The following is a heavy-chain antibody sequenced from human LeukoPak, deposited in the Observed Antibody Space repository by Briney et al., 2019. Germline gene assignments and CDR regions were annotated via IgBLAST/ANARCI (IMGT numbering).Heavy chain of an antibody. CDR2: IRYDGSNK. CDR3: AKTMSPYYYDSSGF. J-gene: IGHJ4*02. V-gene: IGHV3-30*02. Sequence: PGGSLRLSCAASGFTFSSYGMHWVRQAPGKELEWVAFIRYDGSNKYYADSVKGRFTISRDNSKNTLYLQMNSLRTEDTAVYYCAKTMSPYYYDSSGFWGQGTLVTVSS. CDR1: GFTFSSYG. D-gene: IGHD3-22*01.